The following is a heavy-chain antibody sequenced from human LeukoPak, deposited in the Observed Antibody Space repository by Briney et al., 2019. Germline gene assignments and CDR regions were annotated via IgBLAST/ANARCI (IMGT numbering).Heavy chain of an antibody. CDR3: ARRGYYDSSGYYEYFQH. D-gene: IGHD3-22*01. Sequence: GESLKISCKGSGYTFSSYWIGWVRQMPGKGLEWMGIIYPGDSDTRYSPSLQGQVTISVDTSIGTAYLQWSSLKASDTAMYYCARRGYYDSSGYYEYFQHWGQGTLVTVSS. CDR1: GYTFSSYW. V-gene: IGHV5-51*01. J-gene: IGHJ1*01. CDR2: IYPGDSDT.